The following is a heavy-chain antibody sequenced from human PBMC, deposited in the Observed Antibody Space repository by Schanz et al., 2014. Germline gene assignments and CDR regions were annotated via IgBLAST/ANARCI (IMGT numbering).Heavy chain of an antibody. CDR3: ARHPPPYSSSPYYWYYGMDV. CDR1: GFTFNNYG. V-gene: IGHV3-33*01. D-gene: IGHD6-6*01. CDR2: IWYDGTDR. Sequence: VQLVESGGGVVRPGRSLRLSCAASGFTFNNYGMHWVRQAPGKGLEWVAVIWYDGTDRYYADSVKGRFTISRDNAKNPLYLQMNSLRAEDTAVYYCARHPPPYSSSPYYWYYGMDVWGQGTTVTVSS. J-gene: IGHJ6*02.